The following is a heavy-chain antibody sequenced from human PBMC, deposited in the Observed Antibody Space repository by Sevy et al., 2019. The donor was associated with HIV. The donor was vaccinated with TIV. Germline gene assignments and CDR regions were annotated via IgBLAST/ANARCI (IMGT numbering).Heavy chain of an antibody. J-gene: IGHJ4*02. CDR1: GFTFDTYW. V-gene: IGHV3-7*01. CDR2: IRQDGNEL. CDR3: ARRYFDL. Sequence: GPLRLSCAASGFTFDTYWMQWVRQAPGQGLEWVANIRQDGNELYYADSVRGRFTISRDNAKETLYLQMSNLRVEDSAIYYCARRYFDLWGQGTLVTVSS.